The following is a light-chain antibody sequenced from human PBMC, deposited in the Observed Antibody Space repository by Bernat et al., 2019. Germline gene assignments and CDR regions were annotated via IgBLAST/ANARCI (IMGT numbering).Light chain of an antibody. V-gene: IGLV2-18*02. J-gene: IGLJ3*02. Sequence: QSALTQPPSVSGSPAQSVTISCTGTSSDVGSYNRVSWYQQPLRTAPKLMIHEVNNRPSGVPARFSGSKSGNTASLTISGLQAEDEADYYCCSFTTTTTWVFGGGTKLTVL. CDR3: CSFTTTTTWV. CDR1: SSDVGSYNR. CDR2: EVN.